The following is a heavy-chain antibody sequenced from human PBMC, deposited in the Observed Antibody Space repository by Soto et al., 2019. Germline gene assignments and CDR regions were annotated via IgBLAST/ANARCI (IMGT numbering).Heavy chain of an antibody. V-gene: IGHV3-15*07. CDR3: TTDQLPIINIAAAGTRHYYYYGMDV. CDR1: GFTFSNAL. CDR2: XXXXTDGRTT. J-gene: IGHJ6*02. Sequence: GGSLRLSCAASGFTFSNALMNWVRQAPGKGXXXXXXXXXXTDGRTTDYAAHVKGRFTISRDDSKNTLYLQMNSLKTEDTAVYYCTTDQLPIINIAAAGTRHYYYYGMDVWGQGTTVTVSS. D-gene: IGHD6-13*01.